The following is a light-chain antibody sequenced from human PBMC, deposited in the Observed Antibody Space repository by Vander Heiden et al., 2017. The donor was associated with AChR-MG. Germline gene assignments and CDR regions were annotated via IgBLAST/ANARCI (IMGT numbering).Light chain of an antibody. J-gene: IGKJ2*01. CDR1: QSVLSSSNNKNN. CDR2: WAS. CDR3: QKYDSRYT. Sequence: DIVITQSPDSLAVSPGEAATINCKSSQSVLSSSNNKNNLAWYQQKPGQPPKWLIYWASTREYGVPDRCSGSGSGTHFTLTISSLQAEDEAVYYCQKYDSRYTFGQGTRLEIK. V-gene: IGKV4-1*01.